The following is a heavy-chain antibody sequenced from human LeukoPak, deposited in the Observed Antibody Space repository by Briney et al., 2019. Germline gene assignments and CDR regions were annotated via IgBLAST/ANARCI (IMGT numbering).Heavy chain of an antibody. Sequence: SETLSLTCAVYGGSFSGYYWSWIRQPPGKGLEWIGEINHSGSTNYNPSLKSRVTISVDTSKNQFSLKLSSVTASDTAVYYCGRVGGIAARRVFDYWGQGTLVTVSS. CDR1: GGSFSGYY. V-gene: IGHV4-34*01. CDR3: GRVGGIAARRVFDY. CDR2: INHSGST. J-gene: IGHJ4*02. D-gene: IGHD6-6*01.